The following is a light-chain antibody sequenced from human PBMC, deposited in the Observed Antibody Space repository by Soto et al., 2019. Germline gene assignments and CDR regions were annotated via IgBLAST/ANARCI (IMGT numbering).Light chain of an antibody. CDR1: SSDVGGYNL. Sequence: QSALTQPRSVSGSPGQSVTISCTGTSSDVGGYNLVSWYQQHPGKAPKLMIYDVSKRLSGVPDRFSGSKSGNTASLTISGLQAEDEADYYCYSYAGSYTFYVFGTGTKLTVL. V-gene: IGLV2-11*01. J-gene: IGLJ1*01. CDR3: YSYAGSYTFYV. CDR2: DVS.